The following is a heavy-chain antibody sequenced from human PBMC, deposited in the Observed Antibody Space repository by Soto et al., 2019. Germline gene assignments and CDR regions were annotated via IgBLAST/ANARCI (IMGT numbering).Heavy chain of an antibody. J-gene: IGHJ6*02. CDR2: ISSSGSTI. CDR1: GFTFSSYE. CDR3: ARESQQYYCGMDV. Sequence: GGSLRLSCAASGFTFSSYEMNWVRQAPGKGLEWVSYISSSGSTIYYADSVKGRFTISRDNAKNSLYLQMNSLRAEDTAVYYCARESQQYYCGMDVWGQGTTVTVSS. V-gene: IGHV3-48*03.